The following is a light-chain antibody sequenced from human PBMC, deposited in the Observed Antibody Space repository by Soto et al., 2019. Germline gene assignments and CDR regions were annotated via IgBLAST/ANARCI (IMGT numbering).Light chain of an antibody. J-gene: IGLJ1*01. CDR3: SSYTSSRTLYV. V-gene: IGLV2-14*01. CDR1: SSDVGVYNY. CDR2: DVS. Sequence: QSALTQPASVSGSPGQSITISCTGTSSDVGVYNYVSWYQQHPGRAPELMIYDVSNRPSGVSNRFPGSKSGNTASLTISGLQAEDEADYYCSSYTSSRTLYVFGTGTKVTVL.